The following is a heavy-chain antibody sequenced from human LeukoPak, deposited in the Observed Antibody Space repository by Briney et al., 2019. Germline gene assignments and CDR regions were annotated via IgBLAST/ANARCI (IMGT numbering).Heavy chain of an antibody. D-gene: IGHD6-13*01. CDR1: GYTFTGYY. V-gene: IGHV1-2*02. J-gene: IGHJ6*03. Sequence: ASVKVSCKASGYTFTGYYMHWVRQAPGQGLEWMGWINPNSGGTNYAQKFQGRVTMTRDTSISTAYMELSRLRSDDTAVYYCASAAAAINYCYYMDVWGKGTTVTVSS. CDR2: INPNSGGT. CDR3: ASAAAAINYCYYMDV.